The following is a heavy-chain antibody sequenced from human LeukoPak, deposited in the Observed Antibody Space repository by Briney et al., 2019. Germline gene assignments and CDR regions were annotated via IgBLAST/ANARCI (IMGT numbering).Heavy chain of an antibody. D-gene: IGHD3-3*01. J-gene: IGHJ4*02. Sequence: PGGSLRLSCVASGFTFSSYAMTWVRQAPGKGLEWVSVISGSGGSTYNADSVKGRFTISRDNSKNRLYLQMNSLRAEDTAVYYCAKVPDRDFWVPRTFDYWGQGTLVTVSS. CDR2: ISGSGGST. CDR3: AKVPDRDFWVPRTFDY. CDR1: GFTFSSYA. V-gene: IGHV3-23*01.